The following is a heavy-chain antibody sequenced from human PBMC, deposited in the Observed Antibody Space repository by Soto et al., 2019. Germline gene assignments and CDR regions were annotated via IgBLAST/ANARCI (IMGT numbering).Heavy chain of an antibody. D-gene: IGHD2-15*01. Sequence: SETLSLTCTVSGDSISGYYWSWIRQPPGKGLQWIGYIYYSGNTNYNPSLKGRVTMSVDTSKNQFSLQVSSVTAADTAVYFCAKYRRTDAEGYTFDYRGQGALVTVSS. V-gene: IGHV4-59*01. CDR3: AKYRRTDAEGYTFDY. J-gene: IGHJ4*02. CDR1: GDSISGYY. CDR2: IYYSGNT.